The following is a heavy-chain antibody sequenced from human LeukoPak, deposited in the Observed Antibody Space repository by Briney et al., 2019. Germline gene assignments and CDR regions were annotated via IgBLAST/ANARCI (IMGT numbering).Heavy chain of an antibody. CDR2: ISAYNGNT. Sequence: VASVKVSCKASGYTFSDYYIHWVRQAPGQGLEWMGWISAYNGNTNYAQKLQGRVTMTTDTSTSTAYMELRSLRSDDTAVYYCARDLGYYDSSGSVWGQGTLVTVSS. CDR3: ARDLGYYDSSGSV. J-gene: IGHJ4*02. CDR1: GYTFSDYY. V-gene: IGHV1-18*04. D-gene: IGHD3-22*01.